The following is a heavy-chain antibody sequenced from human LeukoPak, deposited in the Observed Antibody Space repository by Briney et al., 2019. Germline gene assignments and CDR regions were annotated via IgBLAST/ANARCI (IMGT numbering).Heavy chain of an antibody. Sequence: PGGSLRLSCAASGFTFNTYTMYWVRQAPGKGLEWVSAISGSGDITYYADSVKGRFIFSRDNSKNTMYLQMNNLRADDTAVYYCTKEGIPAAGSYYFYYMDVWGKGTTVTVSS. CDR2: ISGSGDIT. CDR1: GFTFNTYT. CDR3: TKEGIPAAGSYYFYYMDV. J-gene: IGHJ6*03. D-gene: IGHD6-13*01. V-gene: IGHV3-23*01.